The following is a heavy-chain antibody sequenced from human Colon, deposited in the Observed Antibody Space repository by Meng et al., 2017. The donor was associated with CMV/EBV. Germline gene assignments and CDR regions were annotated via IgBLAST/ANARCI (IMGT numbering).Heavy chain of an antibody. D-gene: IGHD6-19*01. CDR2: ISGSGGST. Sequence: LCELGGGLVQPGGSRRLACAASGFMFSNYVMSWVRQAPGKGLEWVSSISGSGGSTYYADSLKGRFTISRDNSKKTLYLQMNSLRAEDTAVYYCAKPRGAGSWGRGTLVTVFS. J-gene: IGHJ5*02. CDR1: GFMFSNYV. V-gene: IGHV3-23*01. CDR3: AKPRGAGS.